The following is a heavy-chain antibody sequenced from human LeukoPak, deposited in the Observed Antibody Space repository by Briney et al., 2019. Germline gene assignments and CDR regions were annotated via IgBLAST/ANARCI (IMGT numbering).Heavy chain of an antibody. CDR3: ASIEPPDGY. V-gene: IGHV4-34*01. J-gene: IGHJ4*02. CDR1: GGSFSAYY. CDR2: ISHGGST. Sequence: SETLSLTCAVYGGSFSAYYWSWIRQAPGKGLEWIGEISHGGSTNYNPSLKSRVSISVDTSKNQVSLRVYSVTAADTAVYYCASIEPPDGYWGQGTLVTVSS. D-gene: IGHD1-14*01.